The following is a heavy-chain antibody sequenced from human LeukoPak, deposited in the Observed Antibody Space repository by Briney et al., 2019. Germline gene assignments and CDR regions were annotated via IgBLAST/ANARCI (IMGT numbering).Heavy chain of an antibody. D-gene: IGHD6-13*01. Sequence: SQTLSLTCAISGHSLSSNCAAWDWIRQSPSRGLEWLGSTYYRSKWYNDYAVSVKSRITINPDTSQNQFSLQLNSVTPEDTAVYYCARGGTAAAGPRLEYWGQGTLVTVSS. V-gene: IGHV6-1*01. CDR1: GHSLSSNCAA. CDR3: ARGGTAAAGPRLEY. CDR2: TYYRSKWYN. J-gene: IGHJ4*02.